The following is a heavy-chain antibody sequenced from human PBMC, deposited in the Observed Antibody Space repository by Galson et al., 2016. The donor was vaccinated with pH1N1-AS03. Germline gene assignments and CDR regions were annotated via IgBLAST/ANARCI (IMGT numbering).Heavy chain of an antibody. CDR3: ARGGRMAVSGYYYMDV. CDR1: GFTLNNYW. J-gene: IGHJ6*03. V-gene: IGHV3-74*01. Sequence: SLRLSCAASGFTLNNYWIHWVRHAPGKGLVWVSRITGDGRYTDYVDSVMGRFSSSRDNGENTLYLQMDRLRAEDTAVYWCARGGRMAVSGYYYMDVWGTGTTVTVSS. CDR2: ITGDGRYT. D-gene: IGHD5-24*01.